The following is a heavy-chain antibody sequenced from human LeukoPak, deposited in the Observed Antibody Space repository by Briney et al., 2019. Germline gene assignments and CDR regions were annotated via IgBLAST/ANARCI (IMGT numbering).Heavy chain of an antibody. CDR1: GGSISSYY. Sequence: PSETLSLTCNVSGGSISSYYWSWIRQPPGKGLEWIGYIYYSGTTDYNPSLKSRVTMSVDTSKNQFSLKLNSVTAADTAIYYCASRLVDTYYYYGLDVWAKGPRSPSP. V-gene: IGHV4-59*01. CDR2: IYYSGTT. D-gene: IGHD5-24*01. J-gene: IGHJ6*02. CDR3: ASRLVDTYYYYGLDV.